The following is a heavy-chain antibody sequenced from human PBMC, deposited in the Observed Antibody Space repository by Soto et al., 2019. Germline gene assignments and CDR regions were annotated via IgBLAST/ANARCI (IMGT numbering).Heavy chain of an antibody. CDR1: GFTVSSNY. Sequence: GESLKISCAASGFTVSSNYMSWVRQAPGKGLEWVSVIYSGGSTYYADSVKGRFTISRDNSKNTLYLQMNSLRAEDTAVYYCARGNSSIAARDYWGQGTLVTVSS. CDR3: ARGNSSIAARDY. D-gene: IGHD6-6*01. V-gene: IGHV3-53*01. J-gene: IGHJ4*02. CDR2: IYSGGST.